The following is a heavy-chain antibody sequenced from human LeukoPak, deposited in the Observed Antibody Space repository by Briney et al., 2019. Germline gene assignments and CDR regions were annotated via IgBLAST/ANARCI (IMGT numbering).Heavy chain of an antibody. J-gene: IGHJ4*02. CDR3: ARGDCSSTSCPDLDY. D-gene: IGHD2-2*01. CDR2: ISSSGSTI. Sequence: GGSLRLSCAASGFTFSSYWMHCIRQAPGKGLEWVSYISSSGSTIYYADSVKGRFTISRDNAKNSLYLQMNSLRAEDTAVYYCARGDCSSTSCPDLDYWGQGTLVTVSS. CDR1: GFTFSSYW. V-gene: IGHV3-11*01.